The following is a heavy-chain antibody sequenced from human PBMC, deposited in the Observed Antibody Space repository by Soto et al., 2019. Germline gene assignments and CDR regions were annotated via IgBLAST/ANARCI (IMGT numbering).Heavy chain of an antibody. V-gene: IGHV3-23*01. Sequence: EVQLLESGGGLVQPGGSLRLSCAASGFTFSSYAMSWVRQAPGKGLEWVSAISGSGGSTYYADSVKGRFTISRDNSKNMLYLQMNSLRAEDTAVYYCAKSSAMVRDYGMDVWGQGTTVTVSS. CDR2: ISGSGGST. J-gene: IGHJ6*02. CDR3: AKSSAMVRDYGMDV. D-gene: IGHD3-10*01. CDR1: GFTFSSYA.